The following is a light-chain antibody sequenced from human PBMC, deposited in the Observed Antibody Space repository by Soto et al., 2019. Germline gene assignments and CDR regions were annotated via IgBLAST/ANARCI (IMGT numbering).Light chain of an antibody. CDR3: ASWDDSLNGPV. J-gene: IGLJ3*02. CDR1: SSNIVSYS. CDR2: SDN. V-gene: IGLV1-44*01. Sequence: QSVLTQPPSASGTPGQRVTMSCSGSSSNIVSYSVSWYLHLPGTAPKLLIYSDNQRPSGVPDRFSGSKSGTSASLAISGLQSEDEADYYYASWDDSLNGPVFGGGTKLTVL.